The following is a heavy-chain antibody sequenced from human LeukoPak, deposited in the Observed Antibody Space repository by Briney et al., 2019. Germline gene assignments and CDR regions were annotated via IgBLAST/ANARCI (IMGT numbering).Heavy chain of an antibody. J-gene: IGHJ4*02. CDR2: INPSGGST. V-gene: IGHV1-46*01. CDR1: GYTFTSYY. CDR3: ARGGTAMITFGGVIVKPSYFDY. Sequence: ASVKVSCKASGYTFTSYYMHWVRQAPGQGLEWMGIINPSGGSTNYAQKFQGRVTITADKSTSTAYMELSSLRSEDTAVYYCARGGTAMITFGGVIVKPSYFDYWGQGTLVTVSS. D-gene: IGHD3-16*02.